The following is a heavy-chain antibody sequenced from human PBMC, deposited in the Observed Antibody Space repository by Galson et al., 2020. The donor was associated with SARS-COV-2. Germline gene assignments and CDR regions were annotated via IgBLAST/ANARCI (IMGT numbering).Heavy chain of an antibody. D-gene: IGHD3-9*01. CDR3: ARDRHSGKYEILTGPHLYYFDY. CDR1: AYTFINYG. J-gene: IGHJ4*02. CDR2: ISAYNGNT. Sequence: ASVKVSCKASAYTFINYGISWLRQAPGQGLEWMGWISAYNGNTNYAQEFQGRVTLTTDTSTSTAYMELRSLRSDDTAVYYCARDRHSGKYEILTGPHLYYFDYWGQGTLVTVSS. V-gene: IGHV1-18*01.